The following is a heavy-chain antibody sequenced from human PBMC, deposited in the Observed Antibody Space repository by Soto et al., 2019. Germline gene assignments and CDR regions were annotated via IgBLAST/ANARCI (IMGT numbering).Heavy chain of an antibody. Sequence: QVQLQESGPGLVKPSETLSLTCTVSGGSISSHHWSWIRQPPGKGPECIGSMHDSGSTTYNPSLKSRVTISVDTSKNQFSLSMTSVTAADTAVYYCARGGASSIWLDYWGQGILVTVSS. CDR1: GGSISSHH. V-gene: IGHV4-59*11. CDR2: MHDSGST. D-gene: IGHD6-13*01. J-gene: IGHJ4*02. CDR3: ARGGASSIWLDY.